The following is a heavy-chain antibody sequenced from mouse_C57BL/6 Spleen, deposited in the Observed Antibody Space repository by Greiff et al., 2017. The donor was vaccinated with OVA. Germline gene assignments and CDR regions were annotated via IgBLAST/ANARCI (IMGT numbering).Heavy chain of an antibody. V-gene: IGHV14-3*01. CDR3: AFLITTVVSDYFDY. J-gene: IGHJ2*01. CDR1: GFNIKNTY. D-gene: IGHD1-1*01. Sequence: EVKLVESVAELVRPGASVKLSCTASGFNIKNTYMHWVKQRPEQGLEWIGRIDPANGNTKYAPKFQGKATITADTSSNTAYLQLSSLTSEDTAIYYCAFLITTVVSDYFDYWGQGTTLTVSS. CDR2: IDPANGNT.